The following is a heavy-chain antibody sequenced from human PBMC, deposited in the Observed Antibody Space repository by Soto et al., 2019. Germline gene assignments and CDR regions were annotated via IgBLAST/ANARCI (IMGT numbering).Heavy chain of an antibody. Sequence: SETLSLTCAVYGGSFSGYYWSRIRQPPGKGLEWIGEINHSGSTNYNPSLKSRVTISVDTSKNQFSLKLSSVTAADTAVYYCARRSCTNGVCYNGYYYYYYMDVWGKGTTVTVSS. J-gene: IGHJ6*03. CDR2: INHSGST. D-gene: IGHD2-8*01. V-gene: IGHV4-34*01. CDR1: GGSFSGYY. CDR3: ARRSCTNGVCYNGYYYYYYMDV.